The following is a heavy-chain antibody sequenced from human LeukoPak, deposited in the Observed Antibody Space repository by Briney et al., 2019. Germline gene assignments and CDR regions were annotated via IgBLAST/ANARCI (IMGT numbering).Heavy chain of an antibody. CDR2: IYYSGST. V-gene: IGHV4-59*01. CDR1: GGSISSYY. D-gene: IGHD5-18*01. Sequence: SETLSLTCTVSGGSISSYYWSWIRQPPGKGLEWIGYIYYSGSTNYSPSLKSRVTISVDTSKNQFSLKLSSVTAADTAMYYCARGSRYSYGALTGWFDPWGQGTLVTVSS. CDR3: ARGSRYSYGALTGWFDP. J-gene: IGHJ5*02.